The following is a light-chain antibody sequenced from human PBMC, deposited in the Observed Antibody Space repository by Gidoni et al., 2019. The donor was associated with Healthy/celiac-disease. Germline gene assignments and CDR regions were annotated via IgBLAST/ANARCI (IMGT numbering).Light chain of an antibody. CDR2: GNS. J-gene: IGLJ2*01. V-gene: IGLV1-40*01. CDR3: QSYDSSLSGSV. Sequence: QSVLTQPPSVSGAPGPRVTISCTGSRSNIGAGYDVHWYQPLPGTAPKLLIYGNSNRPSGVPDRFSGSKSGTSASLAITGLQAEDEADYYCQSYDSSLSGSVFGGGTKLTVL. CDR1: RSNIGAGYD.